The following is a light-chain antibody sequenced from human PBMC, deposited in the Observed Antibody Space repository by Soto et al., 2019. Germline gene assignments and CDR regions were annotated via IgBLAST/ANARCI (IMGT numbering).Light chain of an antibody. CDR1: SSHIGAGYD. V-gene: IGLV1-40*01. J-gene: IGLJ2*01. CDR2: GNS. CDR3: QSYDSSLSGVV. Sequence: VLTKPPSVSGAPGQRVTISCTGSSSHIGAGYDVHWYQQLPGTAPKLLIYGNSNRPSGAPDRFSGSKSGTSASLAITGLQAEDEADYYCQSYDSSLSGVVFGGGTKLTVL.